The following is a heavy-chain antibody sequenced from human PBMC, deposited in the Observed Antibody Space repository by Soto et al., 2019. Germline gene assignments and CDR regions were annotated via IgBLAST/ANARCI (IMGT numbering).Heavy chain of an antibody. Sequence: ASVKVSCKASGYTFTAXPVHWVRQAPGQRLEWMGWINGANGGTGYSQKFQGRVTVTRDTSASTVYMELSSLTSEDTAVYYCARKDYYGAGIYYFDHWGQGTLVTVSS. D-gene: IGHD3-10*01. CDR1: GYTFTAXP. CDR2: INGANGGT. J-gene: IGHJ4*02. V-gene: IGHV1-3*01. CDR3: ARKDYYGAGIYYFDH.